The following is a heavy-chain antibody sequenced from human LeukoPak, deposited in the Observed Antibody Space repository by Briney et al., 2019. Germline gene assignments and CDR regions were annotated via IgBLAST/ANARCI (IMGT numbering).Heavy chain of an antibody. CDR1: GGSISSGGYS. CDR3: AREYYDILTGSTWFDP. D-gene: IGHD3-9*01. CDR2: IYHGGST. J-gene: IGHJ5*02. Sequence: SQTLSLTCAVSGGSISSGGYSWSWIRQPPGKGLEWIGYIYHGGSTHYNPSLKSRVTISVDRPKNQFSLKLRSVAAADTAVYYCAREYYDILTGSTWFDPWGQGTLVTVSS. V-gene: IGHV4-30-2*01.